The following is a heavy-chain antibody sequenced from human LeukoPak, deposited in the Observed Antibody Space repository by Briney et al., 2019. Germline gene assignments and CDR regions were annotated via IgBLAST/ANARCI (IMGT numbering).Heavy chain of an antibody. V-gene: IGHV3-23*01. CDR2: ISGSGATI. D-gene: IGHD3-16*02. Sequence: GGSLRLSCAASGFTFTTYAMNWVRQAPDKGLEWVSLISGSGATIYYADSVKGRFTISRDNSKNTLYLQMNSLRAEDTAVYYCGSGYLFDYWGQGTLVTVSS. CDR3: GSGYLFDY. J-gene: IGHJ4*02. CDR1: GFTFTTYA.